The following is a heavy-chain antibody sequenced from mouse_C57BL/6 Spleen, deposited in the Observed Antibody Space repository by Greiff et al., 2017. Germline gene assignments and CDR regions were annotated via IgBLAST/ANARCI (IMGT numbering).Heavy chain of an antibody. D-gene: IGHD1-1*01. V-gene: IGHV5-4*01. CDR1: GFTFSSYA. Sequence: VQLKESGGGLVKPGGSLKLSCAASGFTFSSYAMSWVRQTPEKRLEWVATISDGGSYTYYPDNVKGRFTISRDNAKNNLYLQMSHLKSEDTAMYYCARDRDYFYFDYWGQGTTLTVSS. CDR3: ARDRDYFYFDY. CDR2: ISDGGSYT. J-gene: IGHJ2*01.